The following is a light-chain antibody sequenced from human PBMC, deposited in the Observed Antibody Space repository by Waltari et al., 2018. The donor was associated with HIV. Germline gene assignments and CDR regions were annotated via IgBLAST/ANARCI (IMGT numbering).Light chain of an antibody. J-gene: IGLJ1*01. CDR2: EVS. CDR1: SSDVGGYNY. Sequence: QSALTQPPSASGSPGQSVTISCTGTSSDVGGYNYVSWYQQHPGKAPKLMIYEVSKRPSGDPDRFSGSKSGNTASLTVSGLQAEDEADYYCSSYAGSNNRFVFGTGTKVTVL. V-gene: IGLV2-8*01. CDR3: SSYAGSNNRFV.